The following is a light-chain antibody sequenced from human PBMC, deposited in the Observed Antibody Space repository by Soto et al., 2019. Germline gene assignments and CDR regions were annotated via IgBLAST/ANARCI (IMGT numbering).Light chain of an antibody. J-gene: IGLJ1*01. V-gene: IGLV2-23*01. Sequence: QSVLTQPASVSGSPGRSITISCTGTSSDVGSYKFVSWYQQHPGKAPKLMIYEGSKRPSGVSDRFSGSKSGNTASLTISGLQAEDEADYYCCSYAGSSTPYIFGTGTKVTVL. CDR3: CSYAGSSTPYI. CDR2: EGS. CDR1: SSDVGSYKF.